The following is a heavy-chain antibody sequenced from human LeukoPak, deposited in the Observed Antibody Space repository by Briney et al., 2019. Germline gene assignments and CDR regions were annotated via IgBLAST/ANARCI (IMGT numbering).Heavy chain of an antibody. CDR2: IYYSGST. CDR1: GGSISSYY. V-gene: IGHV4-59*01. J-gene: IGHJ4*02. CDR3: ARVRDYYDSSGYVL. Sequence: SETLSLTCTVSGGSISSYYWSWIRQPPGKGLEWIGYIYYSGSTNYNPSLKSRVTISVDTSKNQFSLKLSSVTAADTAVYYCARVRDYYDSSGYVLWGQGTLVTVSS. D-gene: IGHD3-22*01.